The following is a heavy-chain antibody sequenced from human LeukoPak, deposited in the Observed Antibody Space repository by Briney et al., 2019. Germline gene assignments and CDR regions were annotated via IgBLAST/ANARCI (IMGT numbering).Heavy chain of an antibody. CDR3: ARHLSGVTGYSYGRGIDY. V-gene: IGHV3-7*01. Sequence: GGSLRLSCAASEFTISDYWMTWLRQAPGKGLEWVANIDQAGSEKYYVDSVMGRFTISRDNAKNSLYLQMNSLRAEDTAVYYCARHLSGVTGYSYGRGIDYWGQGTLVTVSS. CDR2: IDQAGSEK. J-gene: IGHJ4*02. D-gene: IGHD5-18*01. CDR1: EFTISDYW.